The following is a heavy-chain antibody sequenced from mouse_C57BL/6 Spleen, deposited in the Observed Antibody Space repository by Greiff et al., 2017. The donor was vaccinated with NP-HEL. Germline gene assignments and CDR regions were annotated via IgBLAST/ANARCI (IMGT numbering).Heavy chain of an antibody. J-gene: IGHJ1*03. D-gene: IGHD1-1*01. CDR3: ARPYGTSGYFDV. CDR1: GYTFTSYW. Sequence: VQLQQPGAELVRPGTSVKLSCKASGYTFTSYWMHWVKQRPGQGLEWIGVIDPSDSYTNYNQKFKGKATLTVDTSSSTAYMQLSSLTSEDSAVYYCARPYGTSGYFDVWGTGTTVTVSS. CDR2: IDPSDSYT. V-gene: IGHV1-59*01.